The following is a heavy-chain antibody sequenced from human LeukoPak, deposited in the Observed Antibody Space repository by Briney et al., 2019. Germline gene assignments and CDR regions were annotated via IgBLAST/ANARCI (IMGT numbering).Heavy chain of an antibody. D-gene: IGHD1-26*01. CDR2: ISSSGSTI. CDR1: GFTFSSYE. J-gene: IGHJ5*02. V-gene: IGHV3-48*03. CDR3: ARDIKHSGPYNWFDL. Sequence: GGSLRLSCAASGFTFSSYEMNWVRQAPGKGLEWVSYISSSGSTIYYADSVKGRFTISRDNAKNSLYLQMNSLRAEDTAVYYCARDIKHSGPYNWFDLWGQGTLVTVSS.